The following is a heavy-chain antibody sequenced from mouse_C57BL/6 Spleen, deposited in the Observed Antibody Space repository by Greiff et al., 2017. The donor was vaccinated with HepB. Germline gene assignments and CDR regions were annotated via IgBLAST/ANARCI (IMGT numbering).Heavy chain of an antibody. CDR1: GYTFTSYG. D-gene: IGHD1-1*01. J-gene: IGHJ3*01. V-gene: IGHV1-81*01. CDR2: IYPRSGNT. CDR3: ARHGSSFAY. Sequence: QVHVKQSGAELARPGASVKLSCKASGYTFTSYGISWVKQRTGQGLEWIGDIYPRSGNTYYNEKFKGKATLTADKSSSTAYMELRSLTSEDSAVYFCARHGSSFAYWGQGTLVTVSA.